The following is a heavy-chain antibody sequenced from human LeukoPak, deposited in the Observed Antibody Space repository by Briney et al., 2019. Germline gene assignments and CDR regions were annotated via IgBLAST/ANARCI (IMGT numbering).Heavy chain of an antibody. J-gene: IGHJ4*02. CDR2: ITNDGGTI. CDR1: GFTFSNYV. V-gene: IGHV3-23*01. D-gene: IGHD3-10*01. CDR3: ARVMSGVPLVFDY. Sequence: GGSLRLSCAASGFTFSNYVMNWVRQAPGKGLEWVSVITNDGGTIYYADSVKGRFTISRDNSKSTLYLQMNSLRAEDTAVYSCARVMSGVPLVFDYWGQGSLVTVSS.